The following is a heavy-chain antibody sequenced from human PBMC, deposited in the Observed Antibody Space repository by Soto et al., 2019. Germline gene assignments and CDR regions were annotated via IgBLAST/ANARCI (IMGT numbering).Heavy chain of an antibody. V-gene: IGHV4-59*11. CDR3: ARGNDYGDYYFDY. CDR2: IYYSGST. CDR1: GDSISPHY. J-gene: IGHJ4*02. D-gene: IGHD4-17*01. Sequence: PSETLSLTCAVSGDSISPHYWSWIRQPPGKGLEWIGYIYYSGSTNYNPSLKSRVTISVDTSKNQFSLKLSSVTAADTAVYYCARGNDYGDYYFDYWGQGTPVTVSS.